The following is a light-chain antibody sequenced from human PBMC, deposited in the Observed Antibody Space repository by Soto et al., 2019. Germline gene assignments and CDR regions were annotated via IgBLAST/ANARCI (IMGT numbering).Light chain of an antibody. CDR2: DVI. V-gene: IGLV2-11*01. CDR1: SSDVGGYNY. J-gene: IGLJ1*01. CDR3: CSYAGSNTLIYV. Sequence: QSALTQPRSVSGSPGQSVTISCTGTSSDVGGYNYVSWYQQHPGKAPKLMIYDVIKRPSGVPDRFSGSKSGNTASLTISGLQAEDEADYYCCSYAGSNTLIYVFGTGTKLTVL.